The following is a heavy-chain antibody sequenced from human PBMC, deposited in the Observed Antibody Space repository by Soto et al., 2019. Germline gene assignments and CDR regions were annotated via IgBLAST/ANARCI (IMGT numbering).Heavy chain of an antibody. Sequence: QVQFQHWGAGLLKPSATVSLTCAVNGGAFSDYHWTWIRQAPGNGLEWIGEVNHFGTTNYNPSLQSRDTITVDTSNTPFSLNLTSVTAAGTALYCCARGRGLSRRSQPYFGHRGQGALVSFSS. D-gene: IGHD3-3*01. V-gene: IGHV4-34*02. CDR3: ARGRGLSRRSQPYFGH. J-gene: IGHJ4*02. CDR2: VNHFGTT. CDR1: GGAFSDYH.